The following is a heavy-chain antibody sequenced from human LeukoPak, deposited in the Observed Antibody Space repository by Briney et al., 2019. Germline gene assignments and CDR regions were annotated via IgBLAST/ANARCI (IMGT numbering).Heavy chain of an antibody. CDR1: GGSISSGGYS. Sequence: SETLSLTCAVSGGSISSGGYSWSWIRQPPGEGLEWIGYIYHSGSTYYNPSLKSRVTISVDRSKNQFSLKLSSVTAADTAVYYCARGYGDYKYFDLWGRGTLVTVSS. CDR2: IYHSGST. J-gene: IGHJ2*01. D-gene: IGHD4-17*01. V-gene: IGHV4-30-2*01. CDR3: ARGYGDYKYFDL.